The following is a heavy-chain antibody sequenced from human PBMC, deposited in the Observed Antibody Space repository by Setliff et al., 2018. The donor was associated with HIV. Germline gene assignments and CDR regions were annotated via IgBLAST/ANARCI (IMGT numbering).Heavy chain of an antibody. CDR3: ARIGPSSRGEGDYFDY. CDR1: GFSCSASGVG. J-gene: IGHJ4*02. CDR2: IYWNDDK. D-gene: IGHD6-13*01. V-gene: IGHV2-5*01. Sequence: GPTLVKPTQTLTLTCPFSGFSCSASGVGVGWSRQRPGKALEVLALIYWNDDKRYSPPLKSRLTITKDTSKNQVVLTITKLDPVDTATYYIARIGPSSRGEGDYFDYWGQGTLVTVSS.